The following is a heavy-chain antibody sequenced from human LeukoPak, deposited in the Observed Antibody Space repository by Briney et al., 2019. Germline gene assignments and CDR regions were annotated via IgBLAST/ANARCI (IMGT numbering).Heavy chain of an antibody. D-gene: IGHD3-3*01. Sequence: GRSLRLSCTASGFTFGDYAMSWFRQAPGKGLEWVGFIRSKAYGGTTEYAASVKGRFTISRDDSKSIAYLQMNSLKTEDTAVYYCQTYYDFWSGYLDFDYWGQGTLVTASS. CDR1: GFTFGDYA. J-gene: IGHJ4*02. CDR2: IRSKAYGGTT. CDR3: QTYYDFWSGYLDFDY. V-gene: IGHV3-49*03.